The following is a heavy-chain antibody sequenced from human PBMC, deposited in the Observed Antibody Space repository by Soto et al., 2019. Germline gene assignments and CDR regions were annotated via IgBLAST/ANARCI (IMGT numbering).Heavy chain of an antibody. CDR1: GFTFSSYA. V-gene: IGHV3-23*01. J-gene: IGHJ4*02. Sequence: EVQLLESGGGLVQPGGSLRLSCAASGFTFSSYAMSWVRQAPGKGLEWVSAISGSGGSTYYADSVKGRFTISRDNSKNTLYLQMNSLRAEDTAVYYCAKGVGGYVSRPRGYFDYWGQGTLVTVSS. CDR3: AKGVGGYVSRPRGYFDY. D-gene: IGHD5-12*01. CDR2: ISGSGGST.